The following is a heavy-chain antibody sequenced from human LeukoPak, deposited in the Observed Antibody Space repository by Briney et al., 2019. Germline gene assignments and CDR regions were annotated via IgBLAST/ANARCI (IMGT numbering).Heavy chain of an antibody. Sequence: SETLSLTCTVSGDSISNYYWSWIRQPPGKGLEWIGYIYYSGSTNYNPSLKSRVTISVDTSKNQFSLKLSSVTAADTAVYYCARPLYSGYDGPLYYWGQGTLVTVSS. CDR1: GDSISNYY. D-gene: IGHD5-12*01. V-gene: IGHV4-59*08. CDR2: IYYSGST. CDR3: ARPLYSGYDGPLYY. J-gene: IGHJ4*02.